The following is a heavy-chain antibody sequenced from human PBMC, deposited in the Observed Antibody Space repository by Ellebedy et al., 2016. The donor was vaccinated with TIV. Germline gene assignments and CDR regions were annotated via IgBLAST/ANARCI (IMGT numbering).Heavy chain of an antibody. J-gene: IGHJ4*02. CDR3: ARDPIDGVPDYFDF. CDR2: FSPGGGVT. D-gene: IGHD1-26*01. V-gene: IGHV1-46*02. CDR1: GYTFNAYN. Sequence: AASVKVSCKTSGYTFNAYNIHWVRQAPGQGFEWLGIFSPGGGVTTYAQKLQGRVTMTSDTSTSTVYMELTSLRSEDTAVYYCARDPIDGVPDYFDFWGQGTLVTVSP.